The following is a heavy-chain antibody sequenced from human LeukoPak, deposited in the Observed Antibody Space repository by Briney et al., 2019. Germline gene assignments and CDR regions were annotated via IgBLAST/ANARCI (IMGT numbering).Heavy chain of an antibody. CDR3: AVGLVRHFFDRSPVVVNDY. D-gene: IGHD6-19*01. Sequence: GGSLRLSCAASGFTFSSYSMNWVRQAPGKGLEWVSSISSSSSYIYYADSVKGRFTISRDNAKNSLYLQMNSLRAEDTAVYYCAVGLVRHFFDRSPVVVNDYWGQGTLVTVSS. CDR2: ISSSSSYI. V-gene: IGHV3-21*01. CDR1: GFTFSSYS. J-gene: IGHJ4*02.